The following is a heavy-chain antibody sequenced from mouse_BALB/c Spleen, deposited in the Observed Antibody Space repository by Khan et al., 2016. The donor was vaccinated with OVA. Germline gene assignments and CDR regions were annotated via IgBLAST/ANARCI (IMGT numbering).Heavy chain of an antibody. CDR2: ISYSGNT. V-gene: IGHV3-2*02. D-gene: IGHD2-4*01. CDR3: ARMEYYDYDPFPF. Sequence: EVQLQESGPGLVKPSQSLSLTCTVTDYSITSEYTWNWLRQFPGKQLEWMGFISYSGNTRYNPSLKSRISITRDTSKNQFFLQLNSVTSEDTATYYCARMEYYDYDPFPFWGQGTLVTVSA. CDR1: DYSITSEYT. J-gene: IGHJ3*01.